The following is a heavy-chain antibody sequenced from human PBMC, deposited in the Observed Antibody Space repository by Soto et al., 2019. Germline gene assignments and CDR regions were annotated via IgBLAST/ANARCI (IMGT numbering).Heavy chain of an antibody. CDR3: ARDLFGSGWTFDY. D-gene: IGHD6-19*01. J-gene: IGHJ4*02. V-gene: IGHV3-30-3*01. CDR2: ISYDGSNR. Sequence: VGSLRLSCAASGFTFSSYAMHWVRQAPGKGLEWVEVISYDGSNRYYADSVKGRFTISRDNSKNTLYLQMNSLRAEDTAVYYCARDLFGSGWTFDYWGQGTLVTVSS. CDR1: GFTFSSYA.